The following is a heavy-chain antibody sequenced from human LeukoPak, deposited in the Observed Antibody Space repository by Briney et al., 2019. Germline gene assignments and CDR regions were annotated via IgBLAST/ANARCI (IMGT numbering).Heavy chain of an antibody. CDR2: IFYTGST. J-gene: IGHJ3*02. Sequence: PSETLSLTCIVSGGSISSNSYYWGWIRQPPGKGLEWIGTIFYTGSTYFNPSLKSRVTISVDTSKNQFSLRLSSVTATDTAVYYCARQRLVGGYAFDIWGQGTKVTVSS. CDR3: ARQRLVGGYAFDI. D-gene: IGHD1-26*01. V-gene: IGHV4-39*01. CDR1: GGSISSNSYY.